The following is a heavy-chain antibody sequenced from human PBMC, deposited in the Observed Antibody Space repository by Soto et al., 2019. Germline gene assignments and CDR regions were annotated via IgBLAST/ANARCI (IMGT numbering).Heavy chain of an antibody. V-gene: IGHV4-4*07. CDR3: ASWPHSSSWYLRGFDY. J-gene: IGHJ4*02. Sequence: SETLSLTCTVSCGSISGYYWTWIRQPAGKGLEWIGRIYISGSTNYNPSLKSRVTISVDTSKNQFSLKLSSVTAADTAVYYCASWPHSSSWYLRGFDYWGQGTLVTVSS. CDR2: IYISGST. D-gene: IGHD6-13*01. CDR1: CGSISGYY.